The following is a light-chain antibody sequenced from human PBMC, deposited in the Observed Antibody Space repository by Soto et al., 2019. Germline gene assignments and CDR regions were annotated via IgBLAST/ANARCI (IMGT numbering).Light chain of an antibody. J-gene: IGKJ1*01. CDR1: QAIDSW. V-gene: IGKV1-12*01. Sequence: DIQMTQSPSSVSASVGDRVTITCRASQAIDSWLAWYQQKPGEAPKLLIFTGSLLHSGVPPRFSGSGSGTEFTLTISSRQREDFATYYRHQTLSFSPTFGQGTKV. CDR2: TGS. CDR3: HQTLSFSPT.